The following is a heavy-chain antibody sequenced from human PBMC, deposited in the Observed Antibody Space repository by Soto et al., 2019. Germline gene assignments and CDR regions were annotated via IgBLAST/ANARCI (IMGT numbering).Heavy chain of an antibody. CDR3: AKGYQLLSWFDP. V-gene: IGHV3-23*01. J-gene: IGHJ5*02. Sequence: GGSLRLCCAASGFTFSSYAMSWVRQAPGKGLEWVSAISGSGGSTYYADSVKGRFTISRDNSKNTLYLQMNSLRAEDTAVYYCAKGYQLLSWFDPWGQGTLVTVSS. CDR2: ISGSGGST. CDR1: GFTFSSYA. D-gene: IGHD2-2*01.